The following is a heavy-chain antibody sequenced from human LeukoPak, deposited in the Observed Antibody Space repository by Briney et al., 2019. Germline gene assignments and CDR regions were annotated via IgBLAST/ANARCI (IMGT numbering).Heavy chain of an antibody. J-gene: IGHJ4*02. Sequence: GGPLRHSCAASGFTSSSYWMHSVRPAPGKGLVLVSRINSDGSSTSYADSVKGRFTISRDNAKNTLYLQMNSLRAEDTAVYYCARAYSGSYYDYWGQGTLVTVSS. D-gene: IGHD1-26*01. CDR3: ARAYSGSYYDY. V-gene: IGHV3-74*01. CDR1: GFTSSSYW. CDR2: INSDGSST.